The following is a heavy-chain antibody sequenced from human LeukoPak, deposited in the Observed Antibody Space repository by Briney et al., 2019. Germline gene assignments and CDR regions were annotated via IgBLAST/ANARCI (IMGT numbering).Heavy chain of an antibody. V-gene: IGHV3-23*01. J-gene: IGHJ4*02. D-gene: IGHD5-12*01. CDR3: AKGPQLYSGYHPDY. CDR2: ITGSDDAT. CDR1: GFTFSSYS. Sequence: GGSLRLSCAASGFTFSSYSMNWVRQAPGKGLEWVSTITGSDDATYYADSVKGRFTLSRDFSRNTVGLQMNSLRTEDTAIYYCAKGPQLYSGYHPDYWGQGTLVTVSS.